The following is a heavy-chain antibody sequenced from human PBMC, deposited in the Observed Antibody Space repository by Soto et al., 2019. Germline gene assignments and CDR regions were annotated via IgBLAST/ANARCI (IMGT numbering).Heavy chain of an antibody. CDR2: IYSGSTT. V-gene: IGHV3-66*01. J-gene: IGHJ4*02. CDR1: GLSVGNNY. D-gene: IGHD2-21*01. CDR3: ASGDWVQGYGAGTYFDY. Sequence: EVQLVESGGGVVQPGGSLRLSCAASGLSVGNNYMSWVRQAPGKGLEWVSVIYSGSTTHYADSVQGRFSISRDSSRNTVYLQMNSLRVEDTAVYHCASGDWVQGYGAGTYFDYWGQGTLVTVSS.